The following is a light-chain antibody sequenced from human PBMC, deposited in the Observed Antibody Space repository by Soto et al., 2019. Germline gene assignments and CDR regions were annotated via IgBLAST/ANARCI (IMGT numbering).Light chain of an antibody. V-gene: IGLV2-23*02. J-gene: IGLJ2*01. CDR2: EVS. CDR3: CSYAGISTWV. Sequence: QSVLTQPASVSGSPGQSITISCTGTSSDVGSYNLVSWYQQLPGKAPKVMVYEVSKRPSGVSNRFSGSKSGNTASLTISGLQAEDEAEYYCCSYAGISTWVFGGGTKLTVL. CDR1: SSDVGSYNL.